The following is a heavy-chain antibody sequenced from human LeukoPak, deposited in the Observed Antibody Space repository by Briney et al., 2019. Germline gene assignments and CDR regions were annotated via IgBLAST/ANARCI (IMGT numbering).Heavy chain of an antibody. CDR1: RFTFSSYR. J-gene: IGHJ4*02. CDR2: ISSSSSTI. CDR3: ARESYYGSGILYFFDY. D-gene: IGHD3-10*01. Sequence: GGSLRLSCAASRFTFSSYRMNWVRQAPGKGLEWVSYISSSSSTIYYADSVKGRFTISRDNAKNSLYLQMNSLRAEDTAVYYCARESYYGSGILYFFDYWGQGTLVTVSS. V-gene: IGHV3-48*01.